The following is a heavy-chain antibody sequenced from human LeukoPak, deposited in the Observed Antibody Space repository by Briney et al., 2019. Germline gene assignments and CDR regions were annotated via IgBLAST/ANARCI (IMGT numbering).Heavy chain of an antibody. CDR2: MYYSGST. CDR3: ARPYYYDSTIDP. D-gene: IGHD3-22*01. V-gene: IGHV4-30-4*01. J-gene: IGHJ5*02. Sequence: PSETLSLTCTVSGGSISSGVYYWSWIRQPPGKGLEWIAYMYYSGSTYYNPSLKSRVTMSADTSKNQLSLKLRSVTAADTAVYYCARPYYYDSTIDPWGQGILVTVSS. CDR1: GGSISSGVYY.